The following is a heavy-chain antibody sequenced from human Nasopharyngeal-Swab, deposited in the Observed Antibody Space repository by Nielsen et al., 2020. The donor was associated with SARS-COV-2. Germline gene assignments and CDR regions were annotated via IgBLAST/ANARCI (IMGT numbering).Heavy chain of an antibody. V-gene: IGHV1-24*01. J-gene: IGHJ4*02. Sequence: ASVKDSCKVSGYTLTELSMHWVRQAPGKGLEWMGGFDPEDGETIYAQKFQGRVTMTEDTTTDTAYMELSRLRAEDTAVYYCESYGSYYGIYFDYWGQGTLVTVSS. CDR1: GYTLTELS. CDR3: ESYGSYYGIYFDY. D-gene: IGHD1-26*01. CDR2: FDPEDGET.